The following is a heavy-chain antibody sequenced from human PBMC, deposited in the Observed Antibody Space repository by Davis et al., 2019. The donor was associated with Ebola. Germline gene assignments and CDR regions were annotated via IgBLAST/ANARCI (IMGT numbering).Heavy chain of an antibody. V-gene: IGHV1-2*02. D-gene: IGHD6-13*01. CDR3: ARDLGMIAAAGTLDY. CDR1: GYTFTGYY. Sequence: ASVKVSCKASGYTFTGYYMHWVRQAPGQGLEWMGWINPNSGGTNYAQKFQGRVTMTRDTSISTAYMELRSLRSDDTAVYYCARDLGMIAAAGTLDYWGQGTLVTVSS. CDR2: INPNSGGT. J-gene: IGHJ4*02.